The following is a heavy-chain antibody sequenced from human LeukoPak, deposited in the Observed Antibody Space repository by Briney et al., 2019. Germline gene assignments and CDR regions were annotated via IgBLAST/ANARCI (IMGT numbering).Heavy chain of an antibody. J-gene: IGHJ4*02. CDR1: DDSFSGYY. CDR3: ARGLHYSGAGRTFDS. CDR2: INHSGST. D-gene: IGHD2-21*01. V-gene: IGHV4-34*01. Sequence: PSETLSLTCVVYDDSFSGYYWNWIRQPPGEGLEWIGEINHSGSTNYNPSLKSRVTISVDTSKNHFSLKLSSVTAADTATYFCARGLHYSGAGRTFDSWGQGTPVTVSS.